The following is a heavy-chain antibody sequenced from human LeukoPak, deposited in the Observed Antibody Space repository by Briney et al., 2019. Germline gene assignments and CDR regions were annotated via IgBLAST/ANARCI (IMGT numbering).Heavy chain of an antibody. Sequence: PSETLSLTCTVSGGSISSYYWSWIRQPPGKGLEWIGYIYYSGSTNYNPSLKSRVTISVDTSKNQFSLKLSSVTAADTAVYYCARDDYAPSWGQGTLVTVSS. J-gene: IGHJ4*02. V-gene: IGHV4-59*01. CDR3: ARDDYAPS. CDR2: IYYSGST. D-gene: IGHD4-17*01. CDR1: GGSISSYY.